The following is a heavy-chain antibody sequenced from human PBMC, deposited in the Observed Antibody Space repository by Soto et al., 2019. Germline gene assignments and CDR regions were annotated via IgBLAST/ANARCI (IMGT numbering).Heavy chain of an antibody. Sequence: QERLVESGGGVVQPGRSLRLSCAVSGFTFSDYAMHWVRQAPGKGLEWVALIWHDGLNEFYADSVRGRLIITRDIPNNASYLYINSVRPEDTAVYYCTNSTGAVYTGGLKIHQRGQAALVTSSS. V-gene: IGHV3-30*14. CDR3: TNSTGAVYTGGLKIHQ. CDR1: GFTFSDYA. CDR2: IWHDGLNE. D-gene: IGHD1-26*01. J-gene: IGHJ4*02.